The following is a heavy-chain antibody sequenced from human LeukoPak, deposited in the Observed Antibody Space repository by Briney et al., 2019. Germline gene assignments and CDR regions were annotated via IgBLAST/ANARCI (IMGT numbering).Heavy chain of an antibody. J-gene: IGHJ4*02. D-gene: IGHD3-10*01. Sequence: PGGSLRLSCAASGFTFSNYWMTWVRQGPGKGLEWVANIKQDGSERYYVDAVKGRFINSRDNAKNSLYLQMNNLRAEDTAVYYCASSRYYYGLGSSPPFDYWGQGDLVIVSS. V-gene: IGHV3-7*01. CDR1: GFTFSNYW. CDR2: IKQDGSER. CDR3: ASSRYYYGLGSSPPFDY.